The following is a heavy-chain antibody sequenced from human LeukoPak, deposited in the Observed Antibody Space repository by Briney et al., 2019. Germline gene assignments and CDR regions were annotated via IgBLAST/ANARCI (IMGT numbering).Heavy chain of an antibody. V-gene: IGHV4-39*01. CDR2: IYYSGST. CDR3: ARSHTSDLFDY. D-gene: IGHD6-6*01. CDR1: GGSISSSSYY. J-gene: IGHJ4*02. Sequence: PSETLSLTRTVSGGSISSSSYYWGWIRQPPGKGLEWIGSIYYSGSTYYNPSLKSRVTISVDTSKNQFSLKLSSVTAADTAVYYCARSHTSDLFDYWGQGTLVTVSS.